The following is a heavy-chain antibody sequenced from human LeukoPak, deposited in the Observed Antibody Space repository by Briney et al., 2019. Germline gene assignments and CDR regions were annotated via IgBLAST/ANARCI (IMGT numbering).Heavy chain of an antibody. CDR3: ASSLYGSYLDY. V-gene: IGHV7-4-1*02. Sequence: ASVKVSCKASGYTFTSYGISWVRQAPGQGLEWMGWINTNTGNPTYAQGFTGRFVFSLDTSVSTAYLQISSLKAEDTAVYYCASSLYGSYLDYWGQGTLVTVSS. CDR2: INTNTGNP. CDR1: GYTFTSYG. J-gene: IGHJ4*02. D-gene: IGHD1-26*01.